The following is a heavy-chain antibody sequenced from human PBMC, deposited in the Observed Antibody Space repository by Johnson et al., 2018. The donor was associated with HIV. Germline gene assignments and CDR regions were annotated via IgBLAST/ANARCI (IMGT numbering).Heavy chain of an antibody. V-gene: IGHV3-7*01. CDR1: GFTFSDYW. Sequence: VQLVESGGGLVPPGGSLRLSCGASGFTFSDYWMSWVRQAPGKGLEWVASIKYDGSAKYYVDAVKGRLIISRDNVNNSVYLQMNSLRAEDTAVYYCARDRGYLDAFDIWGQGTMVTVSS. D-gene: IGHD1-26*01. J-gene: IGHJ3*02. CDR2: IKYDGSAK. CDR3: ARDRGYLDAFDI.